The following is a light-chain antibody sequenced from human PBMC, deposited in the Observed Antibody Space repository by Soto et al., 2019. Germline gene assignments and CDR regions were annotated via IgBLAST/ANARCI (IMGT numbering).Light chain of an antibody. Sequence: EIVLTQSPGTLSLSPGERATLSCRASQSVGSNLAWYQQKPGQAPRLLIYGASTRATGIPARFSGSGSGTEFTLTISSLQSEDFAVYYCQQYNNWPQLTFGGGTKVDIK. CDR3: QQYNNWPQLT. CDR1: QSVGSN. J-gene: IGKJ4*01. V-gene: IGKV3-15*01. CDR2: GAS.